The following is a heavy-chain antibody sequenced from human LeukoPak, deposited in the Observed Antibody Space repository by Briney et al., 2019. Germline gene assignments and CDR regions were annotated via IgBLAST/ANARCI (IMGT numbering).Heavy chain of an antibody. D-gene: IGHD2-21*01. V-gene: IGHV4-59*12. CDR2: MYYSGTT. J-gene: IGHJ6*01. CDR3: ATTDKNRYYINV. CDR1: GNSIDIYS. Sequence: SETLSLTCTVSGNSIDIYSWNWIRQSPEKGLEWIAYMYYSGTTNYNPSLENRAAISLDLSRHQFSLRLSSVTAADTAVYFCATTDKNRYYINVWGPGTTVIVSS.